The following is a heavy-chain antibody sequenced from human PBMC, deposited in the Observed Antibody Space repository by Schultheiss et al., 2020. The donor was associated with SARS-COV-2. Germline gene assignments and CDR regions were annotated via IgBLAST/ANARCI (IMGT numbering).Heavy chain of an antibody. J-gene: IGHJ6*03. D-gene: IGHD3/OR15-3a*01. Sequence: GGSLRLSCAASGFTFSDHYMDWVRQAPGKGLEWVGRTRNKANTYTTEYAASVKGRFTISRDESKNSLYLQMNSLRAEDTAVYYCAREGLDQFYYMDVWGKGTTVTVSS. V-gene: IGHV3-72*01. CDR1: GFTFSDHY. CDR2: TRNKANTYTT. CDR3: AREGLDQFYYMDV.